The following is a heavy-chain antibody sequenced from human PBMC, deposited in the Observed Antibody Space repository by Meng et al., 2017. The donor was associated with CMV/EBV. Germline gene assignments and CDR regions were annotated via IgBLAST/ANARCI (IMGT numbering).Heavy chain of an antibody. Sequence: GGSLRLSCAASGFTFSSYSMNWVRQAPGKGLEWVSAIGTAGDTYYPGSVKGRFTISRENAKNSLYLQMNSLRAGDTAVYYCARVSSEGGFDYWGQGTLVTVSS. CDR3: ARVSSEGGFDY. J-gene: IGHJ4*02. V-gene: IGHV3-13*01. CDR2: IGTAGDT. D-gene: IGHD6-6*01. CDR1: GFTFSSYS.